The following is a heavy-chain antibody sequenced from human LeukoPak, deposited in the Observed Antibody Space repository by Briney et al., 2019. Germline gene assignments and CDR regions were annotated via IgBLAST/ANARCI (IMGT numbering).Heavy chain of an antibody. D-gene: IGHD6-13*01. J-gene: IGHJ4*02. CDR1: GYSFTSYW. CDR3: ARGREAAASRPFDY. Sequence: GGSLKISCKGSGYSFTSYWIGLVRQVPGKGLGWMGIIYPGYSDTRYSPSFQGQVTISADKSISTAYLQWSSLKASDTAMYSCARGREAAASRPFDYSGPGNLVTASS. CDR2: IYPGYSDT. V-gene: IGHV5-51*01.